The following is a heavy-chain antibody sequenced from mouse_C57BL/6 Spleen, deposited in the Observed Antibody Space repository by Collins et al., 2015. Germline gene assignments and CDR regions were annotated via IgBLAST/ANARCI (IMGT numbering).Heavy chain of an antibody. D-gene: IGHD6-1*01. CDR1: GYSFTDYN. CDR3: ASEGPRAVDY. CDR2: INPNYGTT. Sequence: EFQLQQSGPELVKPGASVKISCKASGYSFTDYNMNWVKQTNGTSLEWIGIINPNYGTTTYNQKFKGKATLTTDQSSSTAYMELSSLTSEDSAVFYCASEGPRAVDYWGQGTSVTVSS. V-gene: IGHV1-39*01. J-gene: IGHJ4*01.